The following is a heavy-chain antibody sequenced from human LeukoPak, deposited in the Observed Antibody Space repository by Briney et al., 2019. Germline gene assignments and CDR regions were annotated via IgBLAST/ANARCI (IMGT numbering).Heavy chain of an antibody. J-gene: IGHJ5*02. CDR2: IYYSGST. CDR1: GGSISSDSYY. V-gene: IGHV4-39*07. D-gene: IGHD3-3*01. Sequence: SETLSLTCTASGGSISSDSYYWGWIRQPPGKGLEWIGSIYYSGSTYYNPSLKSRVTISVDRSKNQFSLKLSSVTAADTAVYYCARAVTYYDFWSGYYFDPWGQGTLVTVSS. CDR3: ARAVTYYDFWSGYYFDP.